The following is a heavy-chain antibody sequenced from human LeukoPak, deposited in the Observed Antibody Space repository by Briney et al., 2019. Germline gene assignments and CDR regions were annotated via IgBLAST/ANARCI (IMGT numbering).Heavy chain of an antibody. J-gene: IGHJ3*02. CDR2: INHSGST. CDR1: GGSFSGYC. D-gene: IGHD3-22*01. Sequence: SETLSLTCAVYGGSFSGYCWNWIRQSPGKGLEWIGEINHSGSTNYNPSLKSRVTISVDTSKNQFSLKLSSVTAADTAVYYCARGHVTMIVVVITAALAFDIWGQGTMVTVSS. CDR3: ARGHVTMIVVVITAALAFDI. V-gene: IGHV4-34*01.